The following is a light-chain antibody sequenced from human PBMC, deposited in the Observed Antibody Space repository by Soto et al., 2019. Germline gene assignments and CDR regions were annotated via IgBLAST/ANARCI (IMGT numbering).Light chain of an antibody. Sequence: DIQMTQSPSTLSASVGDRVTITCRASQSISTWLAWYQQQPGKAPKLLIYKASSLESGVPSRFSGSGSGTECTLTISSLQPDDFATYYCQQYNSYWTFGQGTKVEIK. V-gene: IGKV1-5*03. J-gene: IGKJ1*01. CDR2: KAS. CDR1: QSISTW. CDR3: QQYNSYWT.